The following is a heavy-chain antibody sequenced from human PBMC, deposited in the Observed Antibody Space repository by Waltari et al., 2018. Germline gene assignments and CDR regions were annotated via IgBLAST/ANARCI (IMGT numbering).Heavy chain of an antibody. J-gene: IGHJ5*02. Sequence: GKKPGASVKVSCKASGYTFTGYYMHWVRQAPGQGLEWMGWINPNSGGTNYAQKFQGRVTMTRDTSIRTAYMELSRLRSDDTAVYYCARDRITMVRGVKDWFDPWGQGTLVTVSS. V-gene: IGHV1-2*02. CDR1: GYTFTGYY. D-gene: IGHD3-10*01. CDR2: INPNSGGT. CDR3: ARDRITMVRGVKDWFDP.